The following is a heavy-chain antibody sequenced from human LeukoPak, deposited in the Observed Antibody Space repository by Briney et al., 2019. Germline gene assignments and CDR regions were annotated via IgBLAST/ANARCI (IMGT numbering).Heavy chain of an antibody. CDR3: AREQLPGYYYMDV. Sequence: GGSLRLSCAGSGFTFSSYSMNWVRQAPGKGLEWVSYISSRSSTIYYADSVKGRFTISRDNAKNSLYLQMNSLRAEDTAVYYCAREQLPGYYYMDVWGKGTTVTVSS. CDR2: ISSRSSTI. D-gene: IGHD4-23*01. J-gene: IGHJ6*03. V-gene: IGHV3-48*01. CDR1: GFTFSSYS.